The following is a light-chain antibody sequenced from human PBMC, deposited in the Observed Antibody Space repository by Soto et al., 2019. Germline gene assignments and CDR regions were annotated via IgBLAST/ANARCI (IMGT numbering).Light chain of an antibody. V-gene: IGKV1-5*03. CDR3: QQYNSFPWT. CDR1: QSISVW. J-gene: IGKJ1*01. CDR2: KAS. Sequence: DIQMTQSPSTLSASVGDRVTITCRASQSISVWLAWYQQKAGKAPNLLIYKASRLESGVPPRFNGSRSETEFTLTIRNLQPDDFATYYCQQYNSFPWTFGLGTKVDIK.